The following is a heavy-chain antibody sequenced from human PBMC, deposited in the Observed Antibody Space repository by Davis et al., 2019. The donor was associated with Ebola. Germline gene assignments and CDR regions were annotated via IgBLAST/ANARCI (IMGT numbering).Heavy chain of an antibody. CDR1: GFTFSSYS. D-gene: IGHD6-19*01. V-gene: IGHV3-21*01. J-gene: IGHJ5*02. CDR2: ISSSSSYI. Sequence: GESLKISCAASGFTFSSYSMNWVRQAPGKGLEWVSSISSSSSYIYYADSVKGRFTISRDNPKNSLYLQMNSLRAEDTAVYYCARVGAVAHNWFDPWGQGTLVTVSS. CDR3: ARVGAVAHNWFDP.